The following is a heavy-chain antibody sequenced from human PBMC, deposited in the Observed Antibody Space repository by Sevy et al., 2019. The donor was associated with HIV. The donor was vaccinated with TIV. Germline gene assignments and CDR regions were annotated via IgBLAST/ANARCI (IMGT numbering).Heavy chain of an antibody. V-gene: IGHV4-34*01. Sequence: SETLSLTCAVYGGSFSGHYWSWIHQPPGKGLEWIGEINHSGSTNYNPSLKSRVTISVDTSKNQFSLKLSSVTAADTAVYYCARDRGIAAAGNDYWGQGTLVTVSS. CDR3: ARDRGIAAAGNDY. CDR2: INHSGST. CDR1: GGSFSGHY. D-gene: IGHD6-13*01. J-gene: IGHJ4*02.